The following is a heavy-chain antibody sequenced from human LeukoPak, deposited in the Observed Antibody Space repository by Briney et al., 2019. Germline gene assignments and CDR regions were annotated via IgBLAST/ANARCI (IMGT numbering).Heavy chain of an antibody. CDR3: ARGPAVTVDASLDY. CDR1: GGSFSGYY. V-gene: IGHV4-34*01. CDR2: INHSGST. J-gene: IGHJ4*02. Sequence: PSETLSLTCAVYGGSFSGYYWSWIRQPPGKGLEWIGEINHSGSTNYNPSLKSRVTISVDTSKNQFSLKLSSVTAADTAVYYCARGPAVTVDASLDYWGQGTLVTVFS. D-gene: IGHD2-21*02.